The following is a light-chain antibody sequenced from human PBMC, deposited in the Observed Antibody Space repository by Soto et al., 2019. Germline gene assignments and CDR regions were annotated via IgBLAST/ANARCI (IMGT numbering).Light chain of an antibody. CDR1: QSISSY. V-gene: IGKV1-39*01. CDR2: ASS. CDR3: HQSYSTPFT. J-gene: IGKJ3*01. Sequence: DIQMTQSPSSLSASVGDRVTITCRASQSISSYLNWYQQQPGKAPKLLIYASSSLQSGVPARFNGSGSGTDVTLAICRLQPEDFATYYCHQSYSTPFTFGPGTKVDIK.